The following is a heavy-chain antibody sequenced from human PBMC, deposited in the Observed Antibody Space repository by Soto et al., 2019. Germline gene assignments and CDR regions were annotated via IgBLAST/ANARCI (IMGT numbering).Heavy chain of an antibody. CDR2: IWYQGRDI. CDR3: ARDQGGQSGNFIFDN. J-gene: IGHJ4*02. V-gene: IGHV3-33*01. CDR1: GFVFSDYV. D-gene: IGHD1-26*01. Sequence: GGSLRLSCAASGFVFSDYVIHWVRQAPGRGLDWVAGIWYQGRDIFYTDSVKGRFTISRDNSKNMLYLQMNSLRAEDTAVYYCARDQGGQSGNFIFDNWGQGTLVTVSS.